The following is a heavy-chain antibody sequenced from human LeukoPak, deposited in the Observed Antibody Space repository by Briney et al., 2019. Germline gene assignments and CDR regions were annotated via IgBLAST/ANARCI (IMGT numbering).Heavy chain of an antibody. V-gene: IGHV1-3*03. CDR3: ARGYYYGSGAFDI. Sequence: ASVKVSCKASGYTFTGYYMHWVRQAPGQGLERMGWINAGNGNTKYSQEFQGRVTITRDTSASTAYMELSSLRSEDMAVYYCARGYYYGSGAFDIWGQGTMVTVSS. CDR1: GYTFTGYY. CDR2: INAGNGNT. J-gene: IGHJ3*02. D-gene: IGHD3-10*01.